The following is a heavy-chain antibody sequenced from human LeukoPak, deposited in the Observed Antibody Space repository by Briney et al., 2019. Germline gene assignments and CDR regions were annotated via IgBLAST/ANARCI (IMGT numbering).Heavy chain of an antibody. D-gene: IGHD1-7*01. Sequence: GGSLRLSCAASGFTFTSYSMNWVRQAPGKGLEWVAFIRYDGSNKYYADSVKGRFTISRDNSKNTLYLQMNSLRAEDTAVYYCAKALSGYNWNYGPFDYWGQGTLVTVSS. CDR2: IRYDGSNK. CDR3: AKALSGYNWNYGPFDY. CDR1: GFTFTSYS. V-gene: IGHV3-30*02. J-gene: IGHJ4*02.